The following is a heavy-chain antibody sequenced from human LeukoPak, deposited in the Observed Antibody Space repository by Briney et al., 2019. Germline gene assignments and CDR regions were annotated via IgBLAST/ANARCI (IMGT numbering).Heavy chain of an antibody. J-gene: IGHJ4*02. CDR2: ISTYNGNT. CDR3: ARDPAYYGSGSYYNDY. CDR1: GYTFTSYG. V-gene: IGHV1-18*01. D-gene: IGHD3-10*01. Sequence: HVASVKVSCKASGYTFTSYGISWVRQSPRQGLEWMGWISTYNGNTNYAQKVQGRVTMTTDTSTSTAYMELRSLRSDDTAIYYCARDPAYYGSGSYYNDYWGQGTLVTVSS.